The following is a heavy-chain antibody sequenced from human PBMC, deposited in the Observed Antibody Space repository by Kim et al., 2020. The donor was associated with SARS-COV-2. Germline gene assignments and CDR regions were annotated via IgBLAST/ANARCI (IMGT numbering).Heavy chain of an antibody. J-gene: IGHJ6*02. CDR3: VSFPPAMSYYNGVDV. V-gene: IGHV4-59*01. Sequence: SETLSLTCTVSNASISSYYWNWIRQPPGKGLEYIGYIYYSGSTDYSPSLNSRVTISVDPSKNQVSLKLTSVTAADTAVYYCVSFPPAMSYYNGVDVWGQGTTVTVSS. CDR1: NASISSYY. CDR2: IYYSGST.